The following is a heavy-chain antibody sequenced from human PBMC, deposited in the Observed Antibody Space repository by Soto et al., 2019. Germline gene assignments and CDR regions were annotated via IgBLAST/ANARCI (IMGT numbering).Heavy chain of an antibody. J-gene: IGHJ4*02. V-gene: IGHV4-31*03. Sequence: NPSEILSLTCTVSGGSISSGGYYWSWIRQHPGKGLEWIGYIYYSGSTYYNPSLKSRVTISVDTSKNQFSLKLSSVTAADTAVYYCARVFSGAYFDYWGQGTLVTSPQ. D-gene: IGHD3-3*01. CDR3: ARVFSGAYFDY. CDR2: IYYSGST. CDR1: GGSISSGGYY.